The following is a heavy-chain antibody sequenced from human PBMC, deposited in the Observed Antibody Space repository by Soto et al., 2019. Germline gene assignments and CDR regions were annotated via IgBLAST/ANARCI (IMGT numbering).Heavy chain of an antibody. J-gene: IGHJ4*02. CDR1: GGSICSGGYY. Sequence: PSETLSLSCTVSGGSICSGGYYWSWIRQHPGKGLEWIGYIYYSGSTYYNPSLKSRVTISVDTSKNQFSLKLSSVTAADTAVYYCARGGQLWFGENWGQGTLVTVSS. CDR3: ARGGQLWFGEN. V-gene: IGHV4-31*03. D-gene: IGHD3-10*01. CDR2: IYYSGST.